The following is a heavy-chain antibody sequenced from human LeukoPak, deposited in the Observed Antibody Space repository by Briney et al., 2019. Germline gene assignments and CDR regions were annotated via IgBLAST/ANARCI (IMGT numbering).Heavy chain of an antibody. CDR3: ARSRSVVLITPLGY. CDR1: GFTFSSYW. CDR2: IKQDGSEK. Sequence: GGSLRLSCAASGFTFSSYWVTWVRQAPGKGLEWVANIKQDGSEKYFVDSVKGRFTISRDNAKNSLYLQMNSLRVDDTAVYYCARSRSVVLITPLGYWGQGTLVTVSS. D-gene: IGHD3-22*01. V-gene: IGHV3-7*01. J-gene: IGHJ4*02.